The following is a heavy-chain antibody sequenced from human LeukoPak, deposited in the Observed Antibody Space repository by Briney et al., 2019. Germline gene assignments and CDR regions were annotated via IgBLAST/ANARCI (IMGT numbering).Heavy chain of an antibody. CDR1: GGSFSGYY. CDR3: ARSRPNWFDP. Sequence: SETLSLTCAVYGGSFSGYYWSWIRQPPGKGLEWIGEINHSGSTNYNPSLKSRVTISVDTFKNQFSLKLSSVTAADTAVYYCARSRPNWFDPWGQGTLVTVSS. J-gene: IGHJ5*02. V-gene: IGHV4-34*01. CDR2: INHSGST.